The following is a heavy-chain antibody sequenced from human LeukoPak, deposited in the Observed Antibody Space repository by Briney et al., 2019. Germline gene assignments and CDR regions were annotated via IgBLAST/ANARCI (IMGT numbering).Heavy chain of an antibody. CDR2: ISTSSNRI. V-gene: IGHV3-48*02. J-gene: IGHJ4*02. CDR1: GFTFSSYG. CDR3: ARVSAPGTSGWYFGY. Sequence: GGSLRLPCAASGFTFSSYGMNWVRQARGKGLEWVSYISTSSNRIDYADSVKGRFTMSRDNAKNLLYLQMNSLRDEDTAMYYCARVSAPGTSGWYFGYWGQGTLVTVSS. D-gene: IGHD6-19*01.